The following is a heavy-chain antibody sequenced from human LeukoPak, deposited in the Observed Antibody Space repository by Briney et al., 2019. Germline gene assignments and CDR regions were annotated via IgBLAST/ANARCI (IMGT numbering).Heavy chain of an antibody. D-gene: IGHD5-18*01. CDR2: ISGSGGST. V-gene: IGHV3-23*01. CDR1: GFTFSSYG. J-gene: IGHJ4*02. Sequence: GGSLRLSCAASGFTFSSYGMSWVRQAPGKGLEWVSAISGSGGSTYYADSVKGRFTISRDNVKNSLYLQMNSLRAEDTAVYYCARQRGYSYGTHFDYWGQGTLVTVSS. CDR3: ARQRGYSYGTHFDY.